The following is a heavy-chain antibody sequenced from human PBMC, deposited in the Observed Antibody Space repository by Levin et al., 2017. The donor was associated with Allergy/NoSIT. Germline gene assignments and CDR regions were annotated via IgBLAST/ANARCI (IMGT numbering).Heavy chain of an antibody. D-gene: IGHD3-3*01. CDR1: RFTFSSYA. CDR2: ITAGGTST. V-gene: IGHV3-23*01. J-gene: IGHJ4*02. CDR3: AKGGAIFEWADS. Sequence: PGGSLRLSCAASRFTFSSYAMSWVRQAPGKGLERVSSITAGGTSTYYADSVKGRFTISRDNSNNTLYLQMHSLRAEDTAVYFCAKGGAIFEWADSWGQGTLVTVSS.